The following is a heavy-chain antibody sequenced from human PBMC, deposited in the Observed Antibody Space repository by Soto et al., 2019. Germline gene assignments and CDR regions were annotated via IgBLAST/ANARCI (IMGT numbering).Heavy chain of an antibody. D-gene: IGHD2-21*01. CDR3: IRHLAETYFDY. V-gene: IGHV3-73*01. Sequence: WGSLRLSCAASGFIFSGSAIQWVRQASGKGLEWVGRIRSKASGYATAYAASVKGRFTISRDDSKNTAYLQMNSLKTEDTAVYYCIRHLAETYFDYWGQGALVTVSS. J-gene: IGHJ4*02. CDR1: GFIFSGSA. CDR2: IRSKASGYAT.